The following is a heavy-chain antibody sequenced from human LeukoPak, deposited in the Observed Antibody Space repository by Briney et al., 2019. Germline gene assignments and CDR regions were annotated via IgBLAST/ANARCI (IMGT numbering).Heavy chain of an antibody. Sequence: PSETLSLTCTVSGGSVSSGSYYWSWIRQPPGKGLEWMGYIYYSGNTNYNLSLKSRVTISVDTSKNQFSLKLSSVTAADTAVYYCARYRTDGIAWFDPWGQGTLVTVSS. CDR3: ARYRTDGIAWFDP. V-gene: IGHV4-61*01. CDR2: IYYSGNT. J-gene: IGHJ5*02. D-gene: IGHD1-26*01. CDR1: GGSVSSGSYY.